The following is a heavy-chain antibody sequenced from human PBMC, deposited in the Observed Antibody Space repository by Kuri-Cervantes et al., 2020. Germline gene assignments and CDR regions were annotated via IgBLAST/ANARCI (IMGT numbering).Heavy chain of an antibody. J-gene: IGHJ6*03. Sequence: ASVKVSCKASGYTFTSYGISWVRQAPGQGLEWMGWISAYNDNTNYAQKHQGRVTMTTDTSTSTAYMELSRLRSDDTAVYYCARATTVTTGYYMDVWGKGTTVTVSS. CDR3: ARATTVTTGYYMDV. CDR2: ISAYNDNT. D-gene: IGHD4-11*01. V-gene: IGHV1-18*01. CDR1: GYTFTSYG.